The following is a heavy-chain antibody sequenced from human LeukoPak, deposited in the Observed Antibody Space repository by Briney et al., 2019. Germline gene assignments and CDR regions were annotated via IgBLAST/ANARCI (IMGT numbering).Heavy chain of an antibody. CDR2: ISSSSSYI. Sequence: GGSLRLSCAASGFTFSSYSMNWVRQAPGKRLEWVSSISSSSSYIYYADSVKGRFTISRDNAKNSLYLQMNSLRAEDTAVYYCASLDCSSTSCYGDDAFDIWGQGTMVTVSS. V-gene: IGHV3-21*01. J-gene: IGHJ3*02. CDR1: GFTFSSYS. CDR3: ASLDCSSTSCYGDDAFDI. D-gene: IGHD2-2*01.